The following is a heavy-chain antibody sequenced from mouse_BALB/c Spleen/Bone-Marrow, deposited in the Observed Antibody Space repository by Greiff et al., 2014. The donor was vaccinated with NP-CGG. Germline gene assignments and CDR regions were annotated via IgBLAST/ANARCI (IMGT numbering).Heavy chain of an antibody. CDR2: IYPGDGDT. D-gene: IGHD1-1*02. CDR3: ASQGDYGSFDY. CDR1: GYTFTSYW. J-gene: IGHJ2*01. Sequence: VKLVESGAELARPGASVKLSCKASGYTFTSYWMQWVKQSPGQGLEWIGAIYPGDGDTRYTQKFKGKATLTADKSSSTAYMQLSSLASGDSAVYYCASQGDYGSFDYWGQGTTLTVSS. V-gene: IGHV1-87*01.